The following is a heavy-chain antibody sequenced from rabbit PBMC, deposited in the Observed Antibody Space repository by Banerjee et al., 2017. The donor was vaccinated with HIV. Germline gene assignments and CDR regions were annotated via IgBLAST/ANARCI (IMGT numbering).Heavy chain of an antibody. CDR2: IAGGSSGIT. J-gene: IGHJ4*01. Sequence: QSLEESGGDLVKPGASLTLACTASGFSFSSSYWIWWVRPAPGKGLEWIACIAGGSSGITYYASWAKGRFTISKTSSTTVTLQMTSLTVADTATYFCARDDSDDDLYYFNLWGPGTLVTVS. D-gene: IGHD2-1*01. CDR1: GFSFSSSYW. CDR3: ARDDSDDDLYYFNL. V-gene: IGHV1S40*01.